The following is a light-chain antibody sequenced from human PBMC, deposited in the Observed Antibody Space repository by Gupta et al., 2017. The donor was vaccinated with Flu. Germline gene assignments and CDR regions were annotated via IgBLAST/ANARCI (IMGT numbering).Light chain of an antibody. V-gene: IGKV2-28*01. CDR1: QSLLHSNGYNY. CDR2: LGS. CDR3: RQALQTPHT. Sequence: VTPGEPASICCRSSQSLLHSNGYNYLDWYLQKPGQSPQLLIYLGSNRASGVPDRFSGSGSGTDFTLKISRVEAEDVGVYYCRQALQTPHTFGHGTKVDIK. J-gene: IGKJ3*01.